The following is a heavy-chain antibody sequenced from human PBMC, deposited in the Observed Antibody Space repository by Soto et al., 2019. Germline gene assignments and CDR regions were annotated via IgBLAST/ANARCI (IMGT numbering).Heavy chain of an antibody. J-gene: IGHJ6*02. CDR1: GYSFTSYW. CDR3: ASSITSHYYYYGMDV. V-gene: IGHV5-51*01. CDR2: IYPGDSDT. Sequence: GASLKISCQGSGYSFTSYWIGWVRQMPGKGLEWMGIIYPGDSDTRYSPSFQGQVTISADKSISTAYLQWSSLKASDTAMYYCASSITSHYYYYGMDVWGQGTTVTVSS. D-gene: IGHD4-4*01.